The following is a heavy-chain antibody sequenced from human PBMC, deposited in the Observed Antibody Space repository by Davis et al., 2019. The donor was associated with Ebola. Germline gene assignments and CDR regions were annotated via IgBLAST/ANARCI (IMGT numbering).Heavy chain of an antibody. Sequence: GESLKISCAASGFTLRNYAMTWIRQAPGKGLEWLSYISISGDTMYNVDSVKGRFTISRDNAKNSLSLQMNSLTTEDTALYYCARDKDWGSIDYWGQGTLVTVSS. CDR1: GFTLRNYA. CDR3: ARDKDWGSIDY. CDR2: ISISGDTM. D-gene: IGHD7-27*01. V-gene: IGHV3-11*04. J-gene: IGHJ4*02.